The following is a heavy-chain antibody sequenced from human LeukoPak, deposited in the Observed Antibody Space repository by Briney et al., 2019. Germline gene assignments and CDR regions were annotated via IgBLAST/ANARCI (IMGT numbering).Heavy chain of an antibody. V-gene: IGHV3-23*01. D-gene: IGHD6-19*01. CDR1: GFAFSSYA. CDR2: IYASGGST. Sequence: GGSLRLSCAPSGFAFSSYAMTWVRQAPGKGLEWVSSIYASGGSTYYADSVKGRFTISRDNSKNPFFLQMNTRRAADTAVYYCAKGSGSGWYGWFAPWGQGTLVTVSS. CDR3: AKGSGSGWYGWFAP. J-gene: IGHJ5*02.